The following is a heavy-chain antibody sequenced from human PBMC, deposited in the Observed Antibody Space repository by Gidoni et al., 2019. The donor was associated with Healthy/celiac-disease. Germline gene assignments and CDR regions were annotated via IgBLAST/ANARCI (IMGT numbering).Heavy chain of an antibody. V-gene: IGHV3-23*01. CDR1: GFTFSSYA. CDR3: AKDYIVVMYYFDY. Sequence: EVQLLASGGGLVQPGGSLSLSCAASGFTFSSYAMSWVRQAPGKGLEWVSAISGSGGSTYYADSVKGRFTISRDNSKNALYLQMNSLRAEDTAVYYCAKDYIVVMYYFDYWGQGTLVTVSS. CDR2: ISGSGGST. D-gene: IGHD3-22*01. J-gene: IGHJ4*02.